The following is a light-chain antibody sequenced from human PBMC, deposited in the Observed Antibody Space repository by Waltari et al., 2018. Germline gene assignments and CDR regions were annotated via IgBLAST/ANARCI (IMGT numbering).Light chain of an antibody. CDR1: QSISSS. J-gene: IGKJ1*01. CDR2: AAS. V-gene: IGKV1-39*01. Sequence: DIQMTQSPSSLSASVGDRVTITCRASQSISSSLNWYQQKPGKAPKLLIYAASNLQSGVPSRFGGSGSGTEFTLTISSLQPDDFATYYCQQYDKTPETFGQGTRLEIK. CDR3: QQYDKTPET.